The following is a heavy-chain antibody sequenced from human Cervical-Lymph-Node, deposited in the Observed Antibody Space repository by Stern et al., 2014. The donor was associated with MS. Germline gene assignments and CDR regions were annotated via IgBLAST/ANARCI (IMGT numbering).Heavy chain of an antibody. CDR3: ARGVMVAATYAYDI. J-gene: IGHJ3*02. V-gene: IGHV3-74*02. CDR2: INSDDSST. D-gene: IGHD2-15*01. CDR1: GFTFSTYW. Sequence: EVQLVESGGGLVQPGGSLRLSCAASGFTFSTYWMHWVRQAPGKGLVWVSRINSDDSSTTYADSVKGRCSISRDNDKNTLYLQMNSLRAEDTAVYYCARGVMVAATYAYDIWGQGTMVTISS.